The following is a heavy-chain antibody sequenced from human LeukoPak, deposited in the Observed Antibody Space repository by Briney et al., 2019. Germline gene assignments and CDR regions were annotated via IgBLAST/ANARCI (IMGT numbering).Heavy chain of an antibody. CDR1: GGSISSYY. CDR2: IYYSGST. CDR3: ARAKYYYGSGSYGYFDY. Sequence: SETLSLTCTVSGGSISSYYWSWIRQPPGKGLEGIGYIYYSGSTNYNPSLKSRVTISVDTSKNQFSLKLSSVTAADSAVYYCARAKYYYGSGSYGYFDYWGQGTLVTVSS. D-gene: IGHD3-10*01. V-gene: IGHV4-59*01. J-gene: IGHJ4*02.